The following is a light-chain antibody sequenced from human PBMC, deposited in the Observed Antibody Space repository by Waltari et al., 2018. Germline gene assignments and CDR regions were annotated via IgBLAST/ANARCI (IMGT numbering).Light chain of an antibody. Sequence: QSVLTQPPSASGAPGQRVAISCSGGSSNIGRNTVNWYKQVPGTAPKLLIYYNNQRPSGVPDRFSGSTSGTSASLAISGLQSEDEATYYCSVWDDSLNGVIFGGGTNLAVL. J-gene: IGLJ2*01. CDR2: YNN. CDR1: SSNIGRNT. CDR3: SVWDDSLNGVI. V-gene: IGLV1-44*01.